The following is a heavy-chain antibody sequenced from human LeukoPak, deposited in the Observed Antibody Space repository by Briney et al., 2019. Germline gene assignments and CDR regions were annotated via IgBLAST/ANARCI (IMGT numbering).Heavy chain of an antibody. D-gene: IGHD5-12*01. CDR3: ASDSGYAHSQGY. CDR1: GGTFSSYA. V-gene: IGHV1-69*06. CDR2: IIPIFGTA. Sequence: SVKVFCKASGGTFSSYAISWVRQAPGQGLEWMGGIIPIFGTANYAQKFQGRVTITADKSTSTAYMELSSLRSEDTAVYYCASDSGYAHSQGYWGQGTLVTVSS. J-gene: IGHJ4*02.